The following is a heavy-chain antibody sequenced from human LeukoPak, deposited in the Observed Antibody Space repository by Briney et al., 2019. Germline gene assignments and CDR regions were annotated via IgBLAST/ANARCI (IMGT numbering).Heavy chain of an antibody. CDR3: AKDNGYGPRSLGMDV. CDR2: ISGSGGST. V-gene: IGHV3-23*01. Sequence: GGSLRLSCAASGFTFSSYAMSWVRQAPGKGLEWVSAISGSGGSTYYADSVKGRFTISRDNSKNTLYLQMNSLRAEDTAVYYCAKDNGYGPRSLGMDVWGQGTTVTVSS. D-gene: IGHD5-18*01. J-gene: IGHJ6*02. CDR1: GFTFSSYA.